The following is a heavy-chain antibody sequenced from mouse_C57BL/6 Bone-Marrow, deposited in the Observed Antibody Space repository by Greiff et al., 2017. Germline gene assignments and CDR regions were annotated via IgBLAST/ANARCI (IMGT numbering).Heavy chain of an antibody. CDR1: GYTFTSYW. D-gene: IGHD1-1*01. CDR3: ARGGHYYDGSSDYCYFYV. V-gene: IGHV1-64*01. J-gene: IGHJ1*03. Sequence: QVQLQQPGAELVKPGASVKLSCKASGYTFTSYWMHWVKQRPGQGLEWIGMIHPNSGSTNYNEKFKSKATLTVDKSSSTAYMQLRSLTSEDSAVYYCARGGHYYDGSSDYCYFYVWGTGTTVTVSS. CDR2: IHPNSGST.